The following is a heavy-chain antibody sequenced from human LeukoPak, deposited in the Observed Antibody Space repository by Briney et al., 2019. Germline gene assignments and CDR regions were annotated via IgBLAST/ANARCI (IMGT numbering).Heavy chain of an antibody. CDR1: GFTFSSYS. V-gene: IGHV3-21*04. Sequence: GGSLRLSCAASGFTFSSYSMNWVRQAPGKGLEWVSSISSSSSYIYYADSVKGRFTISRDNAKNSLYLQMNSLRAEDTAVYYCARGETTVTTLDYWGQGTLVTVSS. J-gene: IGHJ4*02. CDR2: ISSSSSYI. CDR3: ARGETTVTTLDY. D-gene: IGHD4-17*01.